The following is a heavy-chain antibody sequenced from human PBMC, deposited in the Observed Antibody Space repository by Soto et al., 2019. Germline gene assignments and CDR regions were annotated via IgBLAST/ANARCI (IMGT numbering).Heavy chain of an antibody. CDR3: ARDYYGDYFFDY. J-gene: IGHJ4*02. Sequence: SETLSLTYTVSGDSISSHFWSRIRQPPGKALEWIGYIVYTGSTNYNPSLKSRVTIFLDTSKNQFSLKLSSVTAADTAVYYCARDYYGDYFFDYWGQGTLVTVS. V-gene: IGHV4-59*11. CDR1: GDSISSHF. CDR2: IVYTGST. D-gene: IGHD4-17*01.